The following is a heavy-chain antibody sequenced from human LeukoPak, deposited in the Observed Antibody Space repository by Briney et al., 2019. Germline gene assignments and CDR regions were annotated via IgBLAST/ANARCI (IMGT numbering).Heavy chain of an antibody. CDR1: GFTSTNYA. Sequence: PGGSLRLSCAASGFTSTNYAMNWVRQAPGKGLEWVSVLIGSSGSTDYADSVKGRFTISRDTSKNTLFRQMNSLRAEDTAIYYCAKGAYDYIEIGYFDSWGQGTLVTVSS. J-gene: IGHJ4*02. V-gene: IGHV3-23*01. CDR3: AKGAYDYIEIGYFDS. CDR2: LIGSSGST. D-gene: IGHD5-12*01.